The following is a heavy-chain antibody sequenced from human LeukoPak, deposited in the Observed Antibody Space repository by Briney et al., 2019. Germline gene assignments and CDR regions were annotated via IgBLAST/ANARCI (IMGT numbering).Heavy chain of an antibody. D-gene: IGHD4-17*01. V-gene: IGHV3-30-3*01. CDR3: ARGDDYGDYVYLDY. CDR1: GFTFSNYW. CDR2: ISYDGSNK. Sequence: GGSLRLSCAASGFTFSNYWMTWVRQAPGRGLEWVAVISYDGSNKYYADSVKGRFTISRDNSKNTLYLQMNSLRAEDTAVYYCARGDDYGDYVYLDYWGQGTLVTVSS. J-gene: IGHJ4*02.